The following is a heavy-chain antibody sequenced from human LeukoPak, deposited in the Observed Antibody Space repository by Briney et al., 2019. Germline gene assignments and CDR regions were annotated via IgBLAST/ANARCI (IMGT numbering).Heavy chain of an antibody. Sequence: ASVKVSCKASGYTFTSYGISWVRQAPGQGLEWMGWISAYNGNTNYAQKLQGRVTMTTDTSTSTAYMELRSLRSDDTAVYYCARDRPAFYDSNDFDYWGQGTLVTVSS. V-gene: IGHV1-18*01. CDR1: GYTFTSYG. D-gene: IGHD3-22*01. J-gene: IGHJ4*02. CDR2: ISAYNGNT. CDR3: ARDRPAFYDSNDFDY.